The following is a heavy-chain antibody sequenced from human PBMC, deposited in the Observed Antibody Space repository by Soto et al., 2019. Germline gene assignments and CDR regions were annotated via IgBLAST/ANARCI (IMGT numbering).Heavy chain of an antibody. CDR3: ARDYSNPRGRFDP. CDR2: LNQDGSEK. CDR1: GFTSSGYW. Sequence: EVQLVQSGGGLVQPGGSLRLSCAASGFTSSGYWMTWVRQPPGKGLEWVANLNQDGSEKYYVDSVKGRFTISRDNAKDSLYLQMNSLRAEDTAIYYCARDYSNPRGRFDPWGQGTLVTVSS. J-gene: IGHJ5*02. D-gene: IGHD4-4*01. V-gene: IGHV3-7*01.